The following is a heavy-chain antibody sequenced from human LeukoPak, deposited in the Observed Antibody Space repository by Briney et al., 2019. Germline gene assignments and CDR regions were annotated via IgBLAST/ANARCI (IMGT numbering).Heavy chain of an antibody. CDR3: ARDGSQNPDYYYMDV. Sequence: GGSLRLSCAASGFTFSSYAMHWVRQAPGKGLEWVAVISYDGSNKYYADSVKGRFTISRDNSKNTLYLQMNSLRAEDTAVYYCARDGSQNPDYYYMDVWGKGTTVTVSS. CDR1: GFTFSSYA. V-gene: IGHV3-30-3*01. J-gene: IGHJ6*03. CDR2: ISYDGSNK. D-gene: IGHD3-10*01.